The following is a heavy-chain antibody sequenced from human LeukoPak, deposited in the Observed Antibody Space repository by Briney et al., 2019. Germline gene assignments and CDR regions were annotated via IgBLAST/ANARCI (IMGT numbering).Heavy chain of an antibody. CDR2: IYHSGST. V-gene: IGHV4-30-2*01. Sequence: SETLSLTCAVSGGSISSGGYSWSWIRQPPGKGLEWIGYIYHSGSTNYNPSLKSRVTISVDTSKNQFSLKLSSVTAADTAVYYCARGAAYNWFDPWGQGTLVTVSS. CDR3: ARGAAYNWFDP. J-gene: IGHJ5*02. CDR1: GGSISSGGYS.